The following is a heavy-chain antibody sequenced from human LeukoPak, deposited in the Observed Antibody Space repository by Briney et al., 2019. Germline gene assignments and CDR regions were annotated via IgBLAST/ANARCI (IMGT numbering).Heavy chain of an antibody. J-gene: IGHJ5*02. CDR2: IYPGDSDT. CDR3: ARPLKYSSSWWWFDP. V-gene: IGHV5-51*01. CDR1: GYSFTSYW. Sequence: GESLKISCKGSGYSFTSYWIGWVRQMPGKGLEWMGIIYPGDSDTRYSPSLQGQVTISADKSISTAYLQWSSLKASDTAMYYCARPLKYSSSWWWFDPWGQGTLVTVSS. D-gene: IGHD6-13*01.